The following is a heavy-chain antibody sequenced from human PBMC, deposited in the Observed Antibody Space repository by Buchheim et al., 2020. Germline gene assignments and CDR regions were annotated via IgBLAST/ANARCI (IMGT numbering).Heavy chain of an antibody. CDR1: GYTFTSYY. CDR2: TNPSGGST. D-gene: IGHD1-26*01. CDR3: ARENSGATGYYYYYYMDV. Sequence: QVQLVQSGAEVKRPGASVKVSCKASGYTFTSYYMHWVRQAPGQGLEWMGITNPSGGSTSYAKKFQGRVTMTRETSTSTGYMELSSLRSEDTAVYYCARENSGATGYYYYYYMDVWGKGTT. V-gene: IGHV1-46*01. J-gene: IGHJ6*03.